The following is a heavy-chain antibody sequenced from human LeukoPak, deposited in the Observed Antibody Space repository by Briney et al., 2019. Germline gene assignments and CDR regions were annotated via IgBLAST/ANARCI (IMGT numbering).Heavy chain of an antibody. D-gene: IGHD6-19*01. CDR1: AFTFNSSS. CDR2: ISSSSFI. J-gene: IGHJ4*01. CDR3: ARKGSGWAVGY. V-gene: IGHV3-21*05. Sequence: GGSLRLSCAASAFTFNSSSMNWVRQAPGKGLEWVSYISSSSFIYYADSVKGRFTISRDNVKNSLYLQMNSLRAEDTAVYYCARKGSGWAVGYWGLGTLVTVSS.